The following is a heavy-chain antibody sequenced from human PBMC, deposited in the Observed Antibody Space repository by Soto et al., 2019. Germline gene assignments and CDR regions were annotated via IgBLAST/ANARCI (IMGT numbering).Heavy chain of an antibody. Sequence: HPGGSLRLSCAASGFTVSSNYMSWVRQAPGKGLEWVSVIYSGGSTYYADSVKGRFTISRDNSKNTLYLQMNSLRAEDTAVYYCARWGINTAMVTSAFDIWGQGTMVTV. J-gene: IGHJ3*02. V-gene: IGHV3-53*01. D-gene: IGHD5-18*01. CDR3: ARWGINTAMVTSAFDI. CDR2: IYSGGST. CDR1: GFTVSSNY.